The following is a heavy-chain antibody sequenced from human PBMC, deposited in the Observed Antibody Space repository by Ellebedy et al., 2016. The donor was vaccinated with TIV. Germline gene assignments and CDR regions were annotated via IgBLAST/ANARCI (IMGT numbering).Heavy chain of an antibody. CDR2: IEQDGSAK. CDR3: ARDRSGTYLD. D-gene: IGHD1-26*01. V-gene: IGHV3-7*03. CDR1: GFTFTNFW. J-gene: IGHJ4*02. Sequence: PGGSLRLSCAASGFTFTNFWMTWVRQTPGKGLEWVANIEQDGSAKYYVDSVKGRFTISRDNANNSLYLQMNSLRAEDTAVYYCARDRSGTYLDWGQGTLVTVSS.